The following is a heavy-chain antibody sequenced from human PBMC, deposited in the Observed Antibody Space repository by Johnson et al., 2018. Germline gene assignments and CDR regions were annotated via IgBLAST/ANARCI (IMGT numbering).Heavy chain of an antibody. CDR2: ISSTSAYI. J-gene: IGHJ6*03. CDR3: ARDNPYMDV. Sequence: VQLQESGGGLVKPGGSLRLSCAASGFTFSSYSMNWVRQAPGKGLEWVSSISSTSAYIYYADSVKGRFAISRDNAKSSLYLQMNSLRGEDTAVYYCARDNPYMDVWGKGTTVTVSS. V-gene: IGHV3-21*03. D-gene: IGHD1-14*01. CDR1: GFTFSSYS.